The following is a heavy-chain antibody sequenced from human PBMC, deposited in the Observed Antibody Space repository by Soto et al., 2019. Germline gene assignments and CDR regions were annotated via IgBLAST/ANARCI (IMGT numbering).Heavy chain of an antibody. Sequence: PGGSLRLSCSASGFTFNSYAMSWVRQAPGKGLEWVSAISGSGGSTYYADSVKGRFTISRDNSKNTLYLQMNSLRAEDTAVYYCAKDRYYDSSGYYILYYYYGMDVWGQGTTVTVSS. J-gene: IGHJ6*02. CDR2: ISGSGGST. D-gene: IGHD3-22*01. V-gene: IGHV3-23*01. CDR1: GFTFNSYA. CDR3: AKDRYYDSSGYYILYYYYGMDV.